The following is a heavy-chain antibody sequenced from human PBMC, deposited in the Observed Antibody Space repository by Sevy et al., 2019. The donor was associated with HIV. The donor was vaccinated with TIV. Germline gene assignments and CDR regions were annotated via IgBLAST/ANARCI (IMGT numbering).Heavy chain of an antibody. D-gene: IGHD6-13*01. CDR1: GYTFTSYG. Sequence: ASVKVSCKASGYTFTSYGISWVRQAPGQGLEWMGWISAYNGNTNYAQQLQGRVTMTTDTSTSTAYMELRSLRSDDTAVYYCARDSGGYSSSWARYYYYGMDVWGQGTTVTVSS. CDR2: ISAYNGNT. J-gene: IGHJ6*02. CDR3: ARDSGGYSSSWARYYYYGMDV. V-gene: IGHV1-18*01.